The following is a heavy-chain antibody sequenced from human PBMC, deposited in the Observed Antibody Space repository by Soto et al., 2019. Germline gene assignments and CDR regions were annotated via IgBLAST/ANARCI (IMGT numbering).Heavy chain of an antibody. CDR2: INPSGGST. CDR3: ARGGPDHGDPWGFGY. Sequence: QVQLVQSGAEVKKPGASVKVSCKASGYTFTSYYMHWVRQAPGQGLEWMGIINPSGGSTSYAQKFQGRVTMTRDTSTSTVYMELSSLRSEDTAVYYCARGGPDHGDPWGFGYWGQGTLVTVSS. CDR1: GYTFTSYY. J-gene: IGHJ4*02. D-gene: IGHD4-17*01. V-gene: IGHV1-46*01.